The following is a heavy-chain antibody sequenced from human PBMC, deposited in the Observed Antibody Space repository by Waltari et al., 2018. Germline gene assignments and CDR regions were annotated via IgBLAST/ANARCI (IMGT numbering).Heavy chain of an antibody. J-gene: IGHJ3*02. D-gene: IGHD3-22*01. Sequence: QVQLQESGPGLVKPSQTLSLTCTVSGGSISSGSYYWSWIRQPAGTGLEWIGRIYTSGSTNYNPSLKSRVTISVDTSKNQFSLKLSSVTAADTAVYYCAREGYYYDSSGYYYGDAFDIWGQGTMVTVSS. CDR2: IYTSGST. CDR1: GGSISSGSYY. CDR3: AREGYYYDSSGYYYGDAFDI. V-gene: IGHV4-61*02.